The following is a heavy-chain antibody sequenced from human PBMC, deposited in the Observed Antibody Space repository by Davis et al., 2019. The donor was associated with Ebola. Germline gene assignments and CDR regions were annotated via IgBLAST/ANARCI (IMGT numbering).Heavy chain of an antibody. D-gene: IGHD6-19*01. CDR2: IWYDGSNK. CDR1: GFTFTSYG. J-gene: IGHJ4*02. Sequence: GESLKISCAASGFTFTSYGMHWVRQAPGKGLEWVAVIWYDGSNKYYADSVKGRFTISRDNSKNTLYLQMNSLRAEDTAVYYCARDRQWLASSHFDYWGQGTLVTVSS. V-gene: IGHV3-33*01. CDR3: ARDRQWLASSHFDY.